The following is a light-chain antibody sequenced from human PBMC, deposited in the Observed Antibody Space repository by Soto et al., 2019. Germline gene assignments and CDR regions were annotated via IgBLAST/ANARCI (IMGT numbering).Light chain of an antibody. V-gene: IGKV4-1*01. CDR1: QSVLYSY. J-gene: IGKJ2*01. Sequence: DTVMTQSPDSLAVSLGERATINCKSSQSVLYSYLAWYQQKPGQPPKLLISWASTRASGVPDRFXGSGXGTXXXXXXXXLQAEDVAVYYCQQTYTXPYTFGQGTKLEI. CDR2: WAS. CDR3: QQTYTXPYT.